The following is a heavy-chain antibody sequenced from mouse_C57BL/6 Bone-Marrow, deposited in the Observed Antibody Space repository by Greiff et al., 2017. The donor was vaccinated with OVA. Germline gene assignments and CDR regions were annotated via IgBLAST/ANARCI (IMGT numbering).Heavy chain of an antibody. Sequence: QVQLQQSGAELARPGASVKLSCKASGYTFTSYGISWVKQRTGQGLEWIGEIYPRSGNTYYNEKFKGKATLTADNSSSTAYMELRSLTSEDSAVYFCARRTRYYAMDYWGQGTSVTVSS. V-gene: IGHV1-81*01. CDR2: IYPRSGNT. CDR3: ARRTRYYAMDY. J-gene: IGHJ4*01. CDR1: GYTFTSYG.